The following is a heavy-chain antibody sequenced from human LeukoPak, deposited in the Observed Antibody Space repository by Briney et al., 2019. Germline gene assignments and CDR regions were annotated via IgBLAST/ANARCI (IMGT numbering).Heavy chain of an antibody. CDR2: IGSSDNII. Sequence: QPGGSLRLSCAASGFTFSNYGINWVRQAPGKGLEWVSDIGSSDNIISYADSVKGRFTISRDIAKNSLYLQVNSLRVEDTAVYYCAREVVAGTFDSWGQGTLVTVSS. V-gene: IGHV3-48*04. CDR3: AREVVAGTFDS. J-gene: IGHJ4*02. D-gene: IGHD6-19*01. CDR1: GFTFSNYG.